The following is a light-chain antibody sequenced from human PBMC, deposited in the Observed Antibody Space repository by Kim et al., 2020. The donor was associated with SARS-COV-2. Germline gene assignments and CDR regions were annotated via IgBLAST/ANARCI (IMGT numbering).Light chain of an antibody. Sequence: QSALTQPPSASGSPGQSVTISCTGTSSDVGRYNYVSWYQHHPGKAPKLMIYEVNKRPSGVPDRFSGSKSGYTASLNVSGLQADDEADYYCSSYTGNNVIFGGGTQLTVL. CDR3: SSYTGNNVI. CDR2: EVN. V-gene: IGLV2-8*01. J-gene: IGLJ2*01. CDR1: SSDVGRYNY.